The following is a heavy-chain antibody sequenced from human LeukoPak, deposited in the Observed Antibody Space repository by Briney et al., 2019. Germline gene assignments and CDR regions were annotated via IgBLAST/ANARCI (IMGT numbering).Heavy chain of an antibody. D-gene: IGHD6-19*01. CDR3: AREIAVAGRRGKYFDY. CDR1: GFTFSSNY. Sequence: GGSLRLSCAASGFTFSSNYMSWVRQAPGKGLEWVSVIYSGGSTYYADSVKGRFTISRDNSKNTLYLQMNSLRAEDTAVYYCAREIAVAGRRGKYFDYWGQGTLVTVSS. J-gene: IGHJ4*02. V-gene: IGHV3-53*01. CDR2: IYSGGST.